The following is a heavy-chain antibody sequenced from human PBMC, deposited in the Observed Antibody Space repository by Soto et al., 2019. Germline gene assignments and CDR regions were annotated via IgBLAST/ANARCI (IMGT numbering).Heavy chain of an antibody. Sequence: GASVKVSCKASGYTFTGYYMHWVRQAPGQGLEWMGWINPNSGGTNYAQKFQDRVTMTRDTSISTAYMELSRLRSDDTAVYYCARDPRQLIVVVSEAGDDFDIWGQGTMVTVSS. CDR1: GYTFTGYY. CDR3: ARDPRQLIVVVSEAGDDFDI. V-gene: IGHV1-2*02. J-gene: IGHJ3*02. D-gene: IGHD3-22*01. CDR2: INPNSGGT.